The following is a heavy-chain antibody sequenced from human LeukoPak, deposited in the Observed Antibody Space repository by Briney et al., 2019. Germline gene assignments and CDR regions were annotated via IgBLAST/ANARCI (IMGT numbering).Heavy chain of an antibody. D-gene: IGHD2-2*01. J-gene: IGHJ3*02. Sequence: GRSLRLSCAASGFTFSSYVMHWVRQAPGKGLEWVAIISYDGSNEYYADSVKGRFTISRDNSKNTLYLQMNSLRAEDTAVYYCARTPYCSSTSCYLDAFDIWGQGTMVTVSS. CDR3: ARTPYCSSTSCYLDAFDI. CDR1: GFTFSSYV. CDR2: ISYDGSNE. V-gene: IGHV3-30*04.